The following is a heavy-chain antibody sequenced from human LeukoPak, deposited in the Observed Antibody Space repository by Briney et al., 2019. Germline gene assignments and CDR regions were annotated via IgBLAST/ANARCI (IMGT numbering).Heavy chain of an antibody. CDR3: ARVDPDSSSTLEVFDY. CDR2: IYYSGST. J-gene: IGHJ4*02. D-gene: IGHD6-6*01. V-gene: IGHV4-59*01. Sequence: SETLSLTCTVSGGSISSYYWSWIRQPPGKGLEWIGYIYYSGSTNYNPSPKSRVTISVDTSKNQFSLKLSSVTAADTAVYYCARVDPDSSSTLEVFDYWGQGTLVTVSS. CDR1: GGSISSYY.